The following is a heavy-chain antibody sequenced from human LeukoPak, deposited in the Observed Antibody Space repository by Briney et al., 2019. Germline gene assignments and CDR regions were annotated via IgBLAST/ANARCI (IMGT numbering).Heavy chain of an antibody. J-gene: IGHJ4*02. CDR3: ARLGQYSSGWSPGY. V-gene: IGHV5-51*01. CDR2: IYPGDSDT. Sequence: GESLKISCKVSGSNFIFTSYWIGWVRPMPGKGLEWMGVIYPGDSDTRYSPSFQGQVTISADKSISTAYLQWSSLKASDTAMYYCARLGQYSSGWSPGYWGQGTLVTVSS. CDR1: GSNFIFTSYW. D-gene: IGHD6-13*01.